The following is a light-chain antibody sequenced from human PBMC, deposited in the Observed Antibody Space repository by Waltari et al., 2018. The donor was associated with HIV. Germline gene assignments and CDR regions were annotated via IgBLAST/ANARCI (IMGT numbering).Light chain of an antibody. CDR3: SSYTSSSTLL. V-gene: IGLV2-14*01. CDR1: SSDVGGYNY. CDR2: EVR. J-gene: IGLJ2*01. Sequence: PASVSGSPGQSITISCTGTSSDVGGYNYVSWYQQHPGKAPKLMIYEVRNRPSGVSNRFSGSKSGNTASLTISGLQAEDEADYYCSSYTSSSTLLFGGGTKLTVL.